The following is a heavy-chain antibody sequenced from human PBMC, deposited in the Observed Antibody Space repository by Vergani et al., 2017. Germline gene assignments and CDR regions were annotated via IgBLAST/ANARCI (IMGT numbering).Heavy chain of an antibody. D-gene: IGHD6-13*01. CDR1: GGSVSSGSYY. CDR3: ARVRGVFGSSWYGSYGDNWFDP. J-gene: IGHJ5*02. Sequence: QVQLQESGPGLVKPSETLSLTCTVSGGSVSSGSYYWSWIRQPAGKGLEWIGYIYYSGSTNYNPSLKSRVTISVDTSKNQFSLKLSSVTAADTAVYYCARVRGVFGSSWYGSYGDNWFDPWGQGTLVTVSS. V-gene: IGHV4-61*10. CDR2: IYYSGST.